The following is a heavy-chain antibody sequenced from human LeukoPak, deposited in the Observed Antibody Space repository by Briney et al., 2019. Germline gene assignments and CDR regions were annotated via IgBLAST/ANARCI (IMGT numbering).Heavy chain of an antibody. CDR2: IYYSGST. CDR3: ARREPPGSYDAFDI. J-gene: IGHJ3*02. D-gene: IGHD1-26*01. CDR1: GVSISSSSYY. Sequence: SETLSLTCTVSGVSISSSSYYWGWLRQPPGKGLEWIGSIYYSGSTYYNPSLKSRVTISVDTSKNQFSLKLSSVTAADTAVYYCARREPPGSYDAFDIWGQGTMVTVSS. V-gene: IGHV4-39*01.